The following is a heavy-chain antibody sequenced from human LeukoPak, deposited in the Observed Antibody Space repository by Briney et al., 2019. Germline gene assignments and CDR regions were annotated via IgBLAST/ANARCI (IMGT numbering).Heavy chain of an antibody. J-gene: IGHJ3*02. CDR1: GFTFSDYG. D-gene: IGHD3-22*01. V-gene: IGHV3-33*01. CDR3: ARDLYPYDSSGYRRILDAFDI. CDR2: IWYDGSNK. Sequence: TGGSLRLSCAASGFTFSDYGMHWVRQAPGKGLEWVAVIWYDGSNKYYADSVKGRFTISRDNSKNTLYLQMNSLRAEDTAVYYCARDLYPYDSSGYRRILDAFDIWGQGTMVTVSS.